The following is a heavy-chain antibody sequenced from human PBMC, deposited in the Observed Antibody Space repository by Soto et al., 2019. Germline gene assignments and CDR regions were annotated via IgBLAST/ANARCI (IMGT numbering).Heavy chain of an antibody. CDR2: MNPNSGNT. J-gene: IGHJ4*02. CDR3: ATSTNDYGDRH. D-gene: IGHD4-17*01. V-gene: IGHV1-8*01. Sequence: QVQLVQSGAEVKKPGASVKVSCKASGYTFTSYDINWVRQATGQGLEWMGWMNPNSGNTGYAQKFQGRVNLTSNTSLSTAYMELSILRSEDTAVYYCATSTNDYGDRHWGQGPLVTVSS. CDR1: GYTFTSYD.